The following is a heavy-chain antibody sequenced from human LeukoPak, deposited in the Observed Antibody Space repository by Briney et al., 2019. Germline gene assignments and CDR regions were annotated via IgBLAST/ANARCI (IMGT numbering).Heavy chain of an antibody. CDR3: ARDPGNDSLSD. V-gene: IGHV3-23*01. CDR2: ISGSGGGT. Sequence: GGSLRLSCAASGFTFSTYAMSWVRQAAGKGLEWVSLISGSGGGTYYADSVKGRFTISRDNSKNTLYLQLNSLRAEDTAVYYCARDPGNDSLSDWGQGTLVTVSS. CDR1: GFTFSTYA. J-gene: IGHJ4*02. D-gene: IGHD3-22*01.